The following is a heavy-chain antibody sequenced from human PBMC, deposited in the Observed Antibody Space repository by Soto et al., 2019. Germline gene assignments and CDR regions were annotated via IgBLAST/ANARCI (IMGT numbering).Heavy chain of an antibody. D-gene: IGHD3-3*01. V-gene: IGHV5-51*01. CDR2: IYPGDSDT. Sequence: PCESLKSSCKGSGYSFSSYWIGWVRQMPGKGLEWMGIIYPGDSDTRYSPCFQGQVTISADKSISTAYLQWSSLKASETAMYYCARSDVWSGYYHGMDVWGQGTTVSVSS. CDR3: ARSDVWSGYYHGMDV. CDR1: GYSFSSYW. J-gene: IGHJ6*02.